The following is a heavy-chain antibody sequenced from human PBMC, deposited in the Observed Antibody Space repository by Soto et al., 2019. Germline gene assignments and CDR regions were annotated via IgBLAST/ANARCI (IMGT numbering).Heavy chain of an antibody. J-gene: IGHJ4*02. CDR3: ARGSEYCSSTSCSAVPFDY. CDR2: MNPNSGNT. Sequence: ASVKVSCKASGYTFTGYYMHWVRQAPGQGLEWMGWMNPNSGNTGYAQKFQGRVTMTRNTSISTAYMELSSLRSEDTAVYYCARGSEYCSSTSCSAVPFDYWGQGTLVTVSS. V-gene: IGHV1-8*02. D-gene: IGHD2-2*01. CDR1: GYTFTGYY.